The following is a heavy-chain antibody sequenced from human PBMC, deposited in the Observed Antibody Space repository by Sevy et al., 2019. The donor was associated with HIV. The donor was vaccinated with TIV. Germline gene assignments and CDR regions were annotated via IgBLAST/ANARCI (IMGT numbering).Heavy chain of an antibody. CDR3: ARDDSSGQYLSCFDP. D-gene: IGHD3-22*01. J-gene: IGHJ5*02. V-gene: IGHV3-48*02. CDR1: GFTFSRYS. CDR2: ISSHGSTL. Sequence: GGSLRLSCAASGFTFSRYSMNWVRQAPGKGLEWVSYISSHGSTLYYANSLKGRFTISRDNAVNSVYLQMNSLRDEDTAVYYCARDDSSGQYLSCFDPWGPGTLVTVSS.